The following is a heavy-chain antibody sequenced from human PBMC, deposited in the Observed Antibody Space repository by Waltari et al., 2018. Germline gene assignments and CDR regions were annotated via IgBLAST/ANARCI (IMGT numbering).Heavy chain of an antibody. D-gene: IGHD2-2*01. CDR2: IIPTFGTA. CDR1: GGTFSSYA. Sequence: QVQLVQSGAEVKKPGSSVKVSCKASGGTFSSYAISWVRQAPGQGLEWMGGIIPTFGTANYAQKFQGRVTITADESTSTAYMELSSLRSEDTAVYYCARNQIVVVPAAIGGRFDPWGQGTLVTVSS. CDR3: ARNQIVVVPAAIGGRFDP. V-gene: IGHV1-69*01. J-gene: IGHJ5*02.